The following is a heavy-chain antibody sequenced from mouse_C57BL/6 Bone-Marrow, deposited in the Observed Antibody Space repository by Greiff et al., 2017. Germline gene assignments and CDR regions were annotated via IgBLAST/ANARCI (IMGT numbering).Heavy chain of an antibody. J-gene: IGHJ3*01. V-gene: IGHV1-80*01. Sequence: VQLQQPGAELVKPGASVKLSCKASGYTFTSYWMHWVKQRPGQGLEWIGQIYPGDGDTNYNGKFKGKATLTADKSSSTAYLQRSSLTSEGSAVYCCARHYGSSLFAYWGQGTLVTVSA. CDR3: ARHYGSSLFAY. D-gene: IGHD1-1*01. CDR1: GYTFTSYW. CDR2: IYPGDGDT.